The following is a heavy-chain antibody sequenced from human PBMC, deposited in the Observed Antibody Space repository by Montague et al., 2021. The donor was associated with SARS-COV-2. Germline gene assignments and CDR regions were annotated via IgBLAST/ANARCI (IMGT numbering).Heavy chain of an antibody. CDR3: AKHTVYDLAELLSPLDH. D-gene: IGHD3-10*01. CDR2: IYGDGRGT. Sequence: SLRLSCAASGFTFSTYAMSWVRQAPGKGLEWVSVIYGDGRGTYYAESVKGRSTISRDNSKSTLYLQVSSLRADDTAVYYCAKHTVYDLAELLSPLDHWGQGTLVTVSS. J-gene: IGHJ4*02. V-gene: IGHV3-23*03. CDR1: GFTFSTYA.